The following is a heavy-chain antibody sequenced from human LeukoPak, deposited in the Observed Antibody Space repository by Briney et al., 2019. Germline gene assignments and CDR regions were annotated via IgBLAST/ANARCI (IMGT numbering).Heavy chain of an antibody. CDR3: ARQPIAVAGTAYFQH. V-gene: IGHV5-51*01. J-gene: IGHJ1*01. CDR1: GYXXXXYW. Sequence: GYXXXXYWIGWVRQLRGKGLEWMGIIYPGDSDTRYSPSFQGQVTISADKSISTAYLQWSSLKASDTAMYYCARQPIAVAGTAYFQHWGQGTLVTVSS. D-gene: IGHD6-19*01. CDR2: IYPGDSDT.